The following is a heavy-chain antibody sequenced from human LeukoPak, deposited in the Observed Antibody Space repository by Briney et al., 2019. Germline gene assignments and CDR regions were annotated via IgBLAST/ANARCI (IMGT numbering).Heavy chain of an antibody. Sequence: PGGSLRLSCAASGFTFSTYWMSWVRQAPGKGLEWVANIKQDGSEKYYVDSVKGRFTISRDNSRNTLYLQMNSLRPEDTAVYYCAKALGYCSSTSCLQAEYFQHWGQGTLVTVSS. CDR3: AKALGYCSSTSCLQAEYFQH. CDR2: IKQDGSEK. V-gene: IGHV3-7*01. J-gene: IGHJ1*01. CDR1: GFTFSTYW. D-gene: IGHD2-2*01.